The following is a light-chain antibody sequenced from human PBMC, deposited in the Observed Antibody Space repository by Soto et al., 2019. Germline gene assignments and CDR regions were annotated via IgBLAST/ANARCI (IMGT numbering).Light chain of an antibody. CDR3: QQSFSSPHS. Sequence: DIQMTQSPASLSASVGDRVTITCRASQSISSYLNWYQQKPGKAPKLLIIFSSNLQSGVSSRFGGSGSGTDFTLVISSLRPEDSATYYCQQSFSSPHSFGQGTKLDIK. J-gene: IGKJ2*01. CDR2: FSS. CDR1: QSISSY. V-gene: IGKV1-39*01.